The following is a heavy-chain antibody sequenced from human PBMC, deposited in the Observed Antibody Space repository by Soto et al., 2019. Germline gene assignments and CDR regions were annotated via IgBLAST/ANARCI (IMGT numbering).Heavy chain of an antibody. V-gene: IGHV3-9*01. CDR1: GFTFDDYA. J-gene: IGHJ4*02. CDR2: ISWNSGSI. CDR3: AKGPNWGLDYFDY. Sequence: PGGSLRLSCAASGFTFDDYAMHWVRQAPGKGLEWVSGISWNSGSIGYADSVKGRFTISRDNAKNSLYLQMNSLRAEDTALYYCAKGPNWGLDYFDYWGQGTLVTVSS. D-gene: IGHD7-27*01.